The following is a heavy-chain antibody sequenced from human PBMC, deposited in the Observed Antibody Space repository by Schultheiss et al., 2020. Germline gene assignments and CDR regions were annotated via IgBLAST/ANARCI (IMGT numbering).Heavy chain of an antibody. V-gene: IGHV4-59*08. D-gene: IGHD2-21*01. CDR1: GGSISSYY. CDR2: IYYSGST. Sequence: SETLSLTCTVSGGSISSYYWSWIRQPPGKGLEWIGYIYYSGSTYYNPSLKSRVTISVDTSKNQFSLKLSSVTAADTAVYYCAAYADHWYFDLWGRGTLVTVSS. J-gene: IGHJ2*01. CDR3: AAYADHWYFDL.